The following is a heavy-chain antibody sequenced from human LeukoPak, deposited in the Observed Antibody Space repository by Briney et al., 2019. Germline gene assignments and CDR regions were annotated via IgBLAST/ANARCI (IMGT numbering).Heavy chain of an antibody. J-gene: IGHJ4*02. CDR2: IKSDGSTT. CDR3: ARVVDTRFDY. D-gene: IGHD5-18*01. CDR1: GFTFSSYW. V-gene: IGHV3-74*01. Sequence: GGSLRLSCAASGFTFSSYWMHWVRQAPGKGLVWVSRIKSDGSTTTYADSVKGRFTISRDNAKNTLYLQMNSLRAEDTAVYYRARVVDTRFDYWGQGTLVTVSS.